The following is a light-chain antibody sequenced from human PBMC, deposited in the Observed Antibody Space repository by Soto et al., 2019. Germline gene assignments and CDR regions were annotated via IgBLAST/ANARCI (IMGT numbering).Light chain of an antibody. V-gene: IGLV1-40*01. J-gene: IGLJ2*01. CDR3: QSYDSTLSGSVV. Sequence: QSVLTQPPSVFGAPGQRVTISCTGNSSNIGLGYDVHWYQQLPGTAPKLLIYGVTKRPSGVPARFSASKSGASASLAITGLQAEDEADYHCQSYDSTLSGSVVFGGGTKLTVL. CDR2: GVT. CDR1: SSNIGLGYD.